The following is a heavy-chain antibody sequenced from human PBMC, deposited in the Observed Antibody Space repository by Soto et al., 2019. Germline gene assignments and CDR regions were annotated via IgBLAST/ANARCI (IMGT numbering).Heavy chain of an antibody. D-gene: IGHD1-26*01. CDR2: ISAYNGNT. Sequence: ASVKVSCKASGYTFTSYGISWVRQAPGQGLEWMGWISAYNGNTNYAQKLQGRVTMTTDTSTSTAYMELRSLRSDDTAVYYCARDMWVVGALYNYYYGMEIWGQENRLTTSS. CDR1: GYTFTSYG. V-gene: IGHV1-18*01. CDR3: ARDMWVVGALYNYYYGMEI. J-gene: IGHJ6*02.